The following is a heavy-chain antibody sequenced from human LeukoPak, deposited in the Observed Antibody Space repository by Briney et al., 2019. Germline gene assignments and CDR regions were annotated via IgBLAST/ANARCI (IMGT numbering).Heavy chain of an antibody. CDR3: AKDRMIVGRVVPYYFDY. CDR1: GFTVSSNY. CDR2: INWNGGST. V-gene: IGHV3-53*01. Sequence: GGSLRLSCAASGFTVSSNYMSWVRQAPGKGLEWVSGINWNGGSTGYADSVKGRFTISRDNSKNTLYLQMNSLRAEDTAVYYCAKDRMIVGRVVPYYFDYWGQGTLVTVSS. D-gene: IGHD3-22*01. J-gene: IGHJ4*02.